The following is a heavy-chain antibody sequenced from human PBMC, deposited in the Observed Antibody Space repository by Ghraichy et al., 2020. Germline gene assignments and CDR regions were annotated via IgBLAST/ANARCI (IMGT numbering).Heavy chain of an antibody. CDR1: GGSISSSSYY. V-gene: IGHV4-39*07. CDR2: IYYSGST. Sequence: SETLSLTCTVSGGSISSSSYYWGWIRQPPGKGLEWIGSIYYSGSTYYNPSLKSRVTISVDTSKNQFSLKLSSVTAADTAVYYCARHDDDILTGYYSPHFDYWGQGTLVTVSS. J-gene: IGHJ4*02. CDR3: ARHDDDILTGYYSPHFDY. D-gene: IGHD3-9*01.